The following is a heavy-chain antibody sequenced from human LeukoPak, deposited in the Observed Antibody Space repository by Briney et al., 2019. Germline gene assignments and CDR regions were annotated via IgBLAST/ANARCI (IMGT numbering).Heavy chain of an antibody. D-gene: IGHD4-17*01. J-gene: IGHJ4*02. CDR3: ARGSTTVTYY. Sequence: SETLSLTCTVSGGSISSSSYYWGWIRQPPGKGLEWIGSIYYSGSTYYNPSLKSRVTISVDTSKNQFSLKLSSVTAADTAVYYCARGSTTVTYYWGRGTLVTVSS. CDR1: GGSISSSSYY. V-gene: IGHV4-39*07. CDR2: IYYSGST.